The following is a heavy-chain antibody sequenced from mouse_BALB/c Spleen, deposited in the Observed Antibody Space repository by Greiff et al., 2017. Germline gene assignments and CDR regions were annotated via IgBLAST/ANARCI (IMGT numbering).Heavy chain of an antibody. Sequence: EVQLQQSGPGLVKPSQSLSLTCTVTGYSITSDYAWNWIRQFPGNKLEWMGYISYSGSTSYNPSLKSRISITRDTSKNQFFLQLNSVTTEDTATYYCARGGNYDYWGQGTTLTVSS. CDR2: ISYSGST. CDR1: GYSITSDYA. V-gene: IGHV3-2*02. D-gene: IGHD2-1*01. CDR3: ARGGNYDY. J-gene: IGHJ2*01.